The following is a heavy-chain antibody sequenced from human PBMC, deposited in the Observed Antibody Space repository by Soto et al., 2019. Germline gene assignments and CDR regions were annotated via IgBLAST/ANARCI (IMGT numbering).Heavy chain of an antibody. V-gene: IGHV3-9*01. CDR3: GKGLSIAAIDY. Sequence: EVQLVESGGGLVQPGRSLRLSCTASGFTFDDYAMHWVRQAPGKGLEWGSGITWNSDNIGYADSVRGRFTISRDNARNSLYLQMNSLRAEDTALYFCGKGLSIAAIDYWGQGTLVTVSS. J-gene: IGHJ4*02. D-gene: IGHD6-13*01. CDR1: GFTFDDYA. CDR2: ITWNSDNI.